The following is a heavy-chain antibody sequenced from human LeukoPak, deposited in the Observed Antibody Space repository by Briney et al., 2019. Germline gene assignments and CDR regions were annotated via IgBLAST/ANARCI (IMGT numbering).Heavy chain of an antibody. J-gene: IGHJ3*01. CDR3: AKAGYSTSWYRFDF. CDR1: GFTFSSYA. Sequence: GGSLRLSCAASGFTFSSYAMHWVRQAPGKGLEWLALISYDGSGKYNADSVKGRFTISRDNSKNTLYLHMNSLRAEDTAVYYCAKAGYSTSWYRFDFWGQGTRVTVSS. D-gene: IGHD6-13*01. V-gene: IGHV3-30*18. CDR2: ISYDGSGK.